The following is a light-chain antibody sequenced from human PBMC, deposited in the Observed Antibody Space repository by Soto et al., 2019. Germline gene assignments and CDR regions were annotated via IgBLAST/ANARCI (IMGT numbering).Light chain of an antibody. CDR3: SSHSSSSTPYV. CDR1: SSDVGAYNY. V-gene: IGLV2-14*01. Sequence: QSVLTQPASVSGSPGQSIIISCTGTSSDVGAYNYVSWYQQHPGKDPKLMIYEVSNRPSGVSNRFSASKSGNVASLTISGLQAEDEADYYCSSHSSSSTPYVFGSGTNVTVL. CDR2: EVS. J-gene: IGLJ1*01.